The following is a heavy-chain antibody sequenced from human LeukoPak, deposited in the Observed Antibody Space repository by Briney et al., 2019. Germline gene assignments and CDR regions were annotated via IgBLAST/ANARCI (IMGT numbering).Heavy chain of an antibody. CDR1: GFTVSSNY. J-gene: IGHJ4*02. D-gene: IGHD2-15*01. CDR3: ARERGSGRTFDN. V-gene: IGHV3-53*01. CDR2: IYSGGST. Sequence: GGSLRLSCAASGFTVSSNYMSWVHQAPGKGLEWVSVIYSGGSTYYADSVKGRFTISRDNSKNTLYLQMNSLRAEDTAVYYCARERGSGRTFDNWGQGTLVTVSS.